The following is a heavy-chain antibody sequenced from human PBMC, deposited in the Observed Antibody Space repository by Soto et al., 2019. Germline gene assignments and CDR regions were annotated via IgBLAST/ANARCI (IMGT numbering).Heavy chain of an antibody. CDR1: GFTFGSYA. Sequence: GGSLRLSCAASGFTFGSYAMHWVRQAPGKGLEWVAVISYDGSNKYYADSVKGRFTISRDNSKNTLYLQMNSLRAEDTAVYYCARGLGRTLDNWFDPWGQGTLVTVSS. V-gene: IGHV3-30-3*01. CDR3: ARGLGRTLDNWFDP. CDR2: ISYDGSNK. D-gene: IGHD6-6*01. J-gene: IGHJ5*02.